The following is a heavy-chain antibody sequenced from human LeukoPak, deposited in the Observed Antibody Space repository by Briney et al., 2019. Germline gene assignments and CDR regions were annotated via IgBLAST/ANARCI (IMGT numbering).Heavy chain of an antibody. J-gene: IGHJ5*02. Sequence: SVKVSCKASGGTFSSCAISWVRQAPGQGLEWMGRIIPIFGTANYAQKFQGRVTITTDESTSTAYMELSSLRSEDTAVYYCASSGRLSLGVALMFDPWGQGTLVTVSP. V-gene: IGHV1-69*05. D-gene: IGHD6-19*01. CDR2: IIPIFGTA. CDR1: GGTFSSCA. CDR3: ASSGRLSLGVALMFDP.